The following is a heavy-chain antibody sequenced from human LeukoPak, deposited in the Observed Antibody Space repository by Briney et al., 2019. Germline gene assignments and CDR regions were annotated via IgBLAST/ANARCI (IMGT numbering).Heavy chain of an antibody. CDR3: ARGLRDSSGREYFQH. J-gene: IGHJ1*01. D-gene: IGHD3-22*01. CDR1: GYTFTSYD. Sequence: ASVKVSCKASGYTFTSYDISWVRQAAGHGLEWMGWMNPNSGNTGYAQKFKGRVTMTGNTSINTAYMELSSRRSEDTAVYYCARGLRDSSGREYFQHWGQGTLVTVSS. V-gene: IGHV1-8*01. CDR2: MNPNSGNT.